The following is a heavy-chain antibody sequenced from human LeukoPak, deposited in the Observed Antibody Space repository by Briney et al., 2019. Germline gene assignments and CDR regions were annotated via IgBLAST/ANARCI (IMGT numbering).Heavy chain of an antibody. CDR2: IKSKTDGGTT. CDR3: TPDSSGYFDY. V-gene: IGHV3-15*01. D-gene: IGHD6-25*01. Sequence: GGSLRLSCPTSGFTFINAWMSWVRQAPGKGLEWVGHIKSKTDGGTTDYAAPVKGRFTILRDDSKNTLYLQMNSLKTGDTAVYYCTPDSSGYFDYWGQGTLVTVCS. CDR1: GFTFINAW. J-gene: IGHJ4*02.